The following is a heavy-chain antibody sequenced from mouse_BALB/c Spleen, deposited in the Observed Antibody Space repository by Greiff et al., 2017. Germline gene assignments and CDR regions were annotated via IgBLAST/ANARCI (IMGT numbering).Heavy chain of an antibody. J-gene: IGHJ4*01. CDR2: INPSNGRT. CDR1: GYTFTSYW. CDR3: ALYYGNLYAMDY. Sequence: VQLQQPGAELVKPGASVKLSCKASGYTFTSYWMHWVKQRLGQGLEWIGEINPSNGRTNYNEKFKSKATLTVDKSSSTAYMQLSSLTSEDSAVYYCALYYGNLYAMDYWGQGTSVTVSS. D-gene: IGHD2-1*01. V-gene: IGHV1S81*02.